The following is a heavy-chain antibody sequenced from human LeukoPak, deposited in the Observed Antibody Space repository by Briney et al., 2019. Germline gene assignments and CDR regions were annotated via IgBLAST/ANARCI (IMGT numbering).Heavy chain of an antibody. J-gene: IGHJ4*02. CDR1: GFTFSDYY. CDR3: ARDWPQDYGDYARLSIDY. D-gene: IGHD4-17*01. Sequence: PGGSLRLSCAASGFTFSDYYMSWIRQAPGKGLEWVSYISSSGSTIYYADSVKGRFTISRDNAKNSLYLQMNSLRAEDTAVYYCARDWPQDYGDYARLSIDYWGQGTLVTVSS. V-gene: IGHV3-11*01. CDR2: ISSSGSTI.